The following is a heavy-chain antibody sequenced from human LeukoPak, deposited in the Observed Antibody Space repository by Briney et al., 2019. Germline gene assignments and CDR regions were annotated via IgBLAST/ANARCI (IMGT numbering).Heavy chain of an antibody. CDR2: IKSKTDGGTT. CDR1: GFTFSNAW. V-gene: IGHV3-15*01. D-gene: IGHD5-12*01. J-gene: IGHJ4*02. Sequence: GGSLRLPCAASGFTFSNAWMSWVRQAPGKGLEWVGRIKSKTDGGTTDYAAPVKGRFTVSRDDSKNTLYLQMNSLKTEDTAVYYCTTSNGEYSGYESFDYWGQGTLVTVSS. CDR3: TTSNGEYSGYESFDY.